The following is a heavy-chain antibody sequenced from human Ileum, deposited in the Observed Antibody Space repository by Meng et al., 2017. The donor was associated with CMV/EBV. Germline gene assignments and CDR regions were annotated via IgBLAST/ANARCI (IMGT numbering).Heavy chain of an antibody. V-gene: IGHV3-21*01. Sequence: GESLKISCAASGFSVSEYEMNWVRQAPGKGLEWVSSISADSDYIYYADSAKGRFTISRDDAKNSLYLQMNSLRAEDTAVYYCARERGGDGMDVWGQGTTVTVSS. J-gene: IGHJ6*02. CDR3: ARERGGDGMDV. CDR1: GFSVSEYE. D-gene: IGHD3-16*01. CDR2: ISADSDYI.